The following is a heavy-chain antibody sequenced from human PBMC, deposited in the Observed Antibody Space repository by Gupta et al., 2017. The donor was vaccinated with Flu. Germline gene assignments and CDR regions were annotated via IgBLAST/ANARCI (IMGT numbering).Heavy chain of an antibody. D-gene: IGHD6-19*01. CDR3: AKDGNGWPTSFYYFDY. J-gene: IGHJ4*02. Sequence: PAGKGLEWSGRIWSSGNTKYNSSLQGRVTMSVDTSKNQFSLNLNSVTAADTAVYYCAKDGNGWPTSFYYFDYWGQGALVTVSS. CDR2: IWSSGNT. V-gene: IGHV4-4*07.